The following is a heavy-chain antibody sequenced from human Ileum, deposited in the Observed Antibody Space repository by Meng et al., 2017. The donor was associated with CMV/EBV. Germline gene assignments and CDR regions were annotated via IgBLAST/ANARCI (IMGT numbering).Heavy chain of an antibody. CDR3: ARAGYSSGWGGYYYYGMDV. V-gene: IGHV6-1*01. Sequence: NSAAWNSIRQSPSRGLEWLGRTYYRSKWYNDYAVSVKSRITINPDTSKNQFSLQLNSVTPEDTAVYYCARAGYSSGWGGYYYYGMDVWGQGTTVTVSS. CDR1: NSAA. CDR2: TYYRSKWYN. D-gene: IGHD6-19*01. J-gene: IGHJ6*02.